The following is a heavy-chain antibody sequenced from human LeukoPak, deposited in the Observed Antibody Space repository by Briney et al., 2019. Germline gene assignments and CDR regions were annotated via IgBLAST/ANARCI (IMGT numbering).Heavy chain of an antibody. CDR2: IFPGDSDT. J-gene: IGHJ4*02. CDR1: GYSVTSYW. D-gene: IGHD1-26*01. CDR3: AGPESGSYPAY. Sequence: GESLKISCKGSGYSVTSYWIAWVRQMPGKGLEWMGIIFPGDSDTKYSPSFQGHVTISVDKSISTAYLQWSSLKASDTAIYYCAGPESGSYPAYWGQGTLVTVSS. V-gene: IGHV5-51*01.